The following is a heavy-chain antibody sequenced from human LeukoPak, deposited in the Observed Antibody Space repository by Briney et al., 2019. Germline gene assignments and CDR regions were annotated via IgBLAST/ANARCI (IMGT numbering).Heavy chain of an antibody. V-gene: IGHV3-30*02. CDR2: IRSDGSNK. Sequence: GGSVRLYCAASRFTFSSYGMHWLGQAQGMGLVWVAFIRSDGSNKYYADSVKGRFTISRDNSKNTLYLQMNSLRAEDTAVYYCATAFSPYCSSTSCYTDYWGQGTLVTVSS. J-gene: IGHJ4*02. D-gene: IGHD2-2*02. CDR3: ATAFSPYCSSTSCYTDY. CDR1: RFTFSSYG.